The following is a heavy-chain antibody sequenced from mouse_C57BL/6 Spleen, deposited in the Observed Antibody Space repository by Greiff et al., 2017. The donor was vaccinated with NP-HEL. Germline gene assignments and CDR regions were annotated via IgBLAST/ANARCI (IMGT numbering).Heavy chain of an antibody. CDR1: GYTFTDYN. CDR2: INPNNGGT. Sequence: EVQLQQSGPELVKPGASVKIPCKASGYTFTDYNMDWVKQSHGKSLEWIGDINPNNGGTIYNQKFKGKATLTVDTSSSTAYMELRSLTSDDTAVYYCARGDGYSYAMDYWGQGTSVTVSS. D-gene: IGHD2-3*01. J-gene: IGHJ4*01. V-gene: IGHV1-18*01. CDR3: ARGDGYSYAMDY.